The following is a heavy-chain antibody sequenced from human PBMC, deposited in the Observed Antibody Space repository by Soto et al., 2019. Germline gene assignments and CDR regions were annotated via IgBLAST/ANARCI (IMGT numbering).Heavy chain of an antibody. CDR1: GFTYTRYS. CDR2: ISSTTNYI. V-gene: IGHV3-21*06. CDR3: ARESEDLTSNFDY. Sequence: GGSLRLSCAASGFTYTRYSMNWVRQAPGKGLERVSSISSTTNYIYYGDSMKGRFTISRDNAKNSLYLEMNSLRAEDAAVYYCARESEDLTSNFDYWGQGTLVTVSS. J-gene: IGHJ4*02.